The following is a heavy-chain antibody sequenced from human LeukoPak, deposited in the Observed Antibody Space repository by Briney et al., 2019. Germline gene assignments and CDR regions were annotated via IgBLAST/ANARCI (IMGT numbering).Heavy chain of an antibody. Sequence: SETLSLTCAVYGGSFSGYYWSWIRQPPGKGLEWIGYIYYSGSTNYNPSLKSRVTISVDTSKNQFSLKLSSATAADTAVYYCARETSQKGAHYMDVWGKGTTVTISS. CDR3: ARETSQKGAHYMDV. J-gene: IGHJ6*03. V-gene: IGHV4-59*01. D-gene: IGHD3-16*01. CDR1: GGSFSGYY. CDR2: IYYSGST.